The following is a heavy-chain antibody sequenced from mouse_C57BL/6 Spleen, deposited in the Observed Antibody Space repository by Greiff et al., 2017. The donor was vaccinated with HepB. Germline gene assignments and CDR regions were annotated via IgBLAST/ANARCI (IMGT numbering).Heavy chain of an antibody. Sequence: VKLMESGPELVKPGASVKISCKASGYAFSSSWMNWVKQRPGKGLEWIGRIYPGDGDTNYNGKFKGKATLTADKSSSTAYMQLSSLTSEDSAVYFCARSITTVVADYAMDYWGQGTSVTVSS. CDR1: GYAFSSSW. V-gene: IGHV1-82*01. CDR3: ARSITTVVADYAMDY. J-gene: IGHJ4*01. CDR2: IYPGDGDT. D-gene: IGHD1-1*01.